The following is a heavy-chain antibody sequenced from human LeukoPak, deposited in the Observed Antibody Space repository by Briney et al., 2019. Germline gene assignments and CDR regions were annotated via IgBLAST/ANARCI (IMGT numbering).Heavy chain of an antibody. D-gene: IGHD6-13*01. CDR2: INSDGSSR. CDR3: ESASSNDKAAGGDY. Sequence: GGSLRLSCAASGFTFSNYWMHWVRQAPGKGLVWVSRINSDGSSRNYADSVKGRFTISRDNAKNTLYLQMNSLRAEDTAVYYRESASSNDKAAGGDYWGQGTLVTASS. CDR1: GFTFSNYW. J-gene: IGHJ4*02. V-gene: IGHV3-74*01.